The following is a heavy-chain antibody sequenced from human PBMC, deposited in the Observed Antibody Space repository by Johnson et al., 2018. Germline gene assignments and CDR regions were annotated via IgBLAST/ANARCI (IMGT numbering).Heavy chain of an antibody. V-gene: IGHV3-30-3*01. CDR1: GFNVTNYP. D-gene: IGHD3-10*01. CDR2: ISYDGFSK. J-gene: IGHJ6*03. Sequence: QLVESGGGVVQPGRSLRLSCAASGFNVTNYPMHWVRQAPGKGLEWVAVISYDGFSKQYGDSVKDRFTISRDDSKNTLYLEMNSLGAEDTAVYYCANSPGGSGLFYYMDVWGKGTTVTV. CDR3: ANSPGGSGLFYYMDV.